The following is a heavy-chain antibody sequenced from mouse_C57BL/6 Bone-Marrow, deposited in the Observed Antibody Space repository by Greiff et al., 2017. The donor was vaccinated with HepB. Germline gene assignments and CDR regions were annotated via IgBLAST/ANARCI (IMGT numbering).Heavy chain of an antibody. J-gene: IGHJ2*01. Sequence: VQLQQPGAELVKPGASVKMSCKASGYTFTSYWITWVKPRPGQGLEWIGDIYPGSGSTKYNEKLKSKATLTVDKPSSTAYMQLSSLTSEDSAVYYCARGGNFLDYWGQGTTLTVSS. V-gene: IGHV1-55*01. CDR1: GYTFTSYW. CDR3: ARGGNFLDY. CDR2: IYPGSGST. D-gene: IGHD2-1*01.